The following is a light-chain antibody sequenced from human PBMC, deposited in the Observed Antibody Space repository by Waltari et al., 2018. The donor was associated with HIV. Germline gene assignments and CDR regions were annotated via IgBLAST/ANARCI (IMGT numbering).Light chain of an antibody. Sequence: QSLLPQPPSVSAAPGKIVTISCSGTHSTNGNNYIPWYPHLPGTAPKRISYDNDKRPSGIPDRCSGSKSGTSATLGVSGLQTGDEADYVCGTWDTTLSAVVFGGGTKLTVL. J-gene: IGLJ2*01. CDR3: GTWDTTLSAVV. V-gene: IGLV1-51*01. CDR1: HSTNGNNY. CDR2: DND.